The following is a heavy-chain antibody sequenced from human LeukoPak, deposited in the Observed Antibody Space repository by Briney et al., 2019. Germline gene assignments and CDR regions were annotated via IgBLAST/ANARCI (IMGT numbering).Heavy chain of an antibody. CDR1: GFTFSSYG. V-gene: IGHV3-30*02. CDR3: AKVNCGASSTSCYYYYYYMDV. J-gene: IGHJ6*03. CDR2: IRYDGSNK. D-gene: IGHD2-2*01. Sequence: GGSLRLSCAASGFTFSSYGMHWVRQAPGKGLEWVAFIRYDGSNKYYADSVKGRFTISRDNSKNTLYLQMNSLRAEDTAVYYCAKVNCGASSTSCYYYYYYMDVWGKGTTVTVSS.